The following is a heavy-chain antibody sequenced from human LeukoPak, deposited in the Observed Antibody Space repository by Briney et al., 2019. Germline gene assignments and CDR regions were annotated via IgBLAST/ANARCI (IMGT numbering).Heavy chain of an antibody. CDR3: ARDTNPSVDDAFDI. D-gene: IGHD6-6*01. CDR1: GYTFTGYY. CDR2: INPNSGGT. J-gene: IGHJ3*02. Sequence: GASVKVSCKASGYTFTGYYMHWERQAPGQGLEWMGWINPNSGGTNYAQKFQGRVIMTRDTSISTAYMDLSRLRSDDTAVYYCARDTNPSVDDAFDIWGQGTMVTVSS. V-gene: IGHV1-2*02.